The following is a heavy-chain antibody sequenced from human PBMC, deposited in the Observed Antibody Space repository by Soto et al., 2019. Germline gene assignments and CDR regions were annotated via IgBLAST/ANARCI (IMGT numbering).Heavy chain of an antibody. Sequence: QVQLQQWGAGLLKPSETLSLTCAVSGGSLSDYYWPWIRQSPGKGLEWIGAIHPSGSTYYNPSLRSRVTISVDTSKNPFSLKLTSLTAADTALYYCATGRDESKLGNVWGHGTTVTVSS. CDR3: ATGRDESKLGNV. D-gene: IGHD2-15*01. J-gene: IGHJ6*02. CDR1: GGSLSDYY. V-gene: IGHV4-34*01. CDR2: IHPSGST.